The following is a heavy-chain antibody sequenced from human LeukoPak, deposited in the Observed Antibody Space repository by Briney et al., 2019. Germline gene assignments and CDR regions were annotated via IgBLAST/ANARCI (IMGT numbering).Heavy chain of an antibody. CDR1: GFTFSSYA. CDR3: ARERRPPIVVVTARGAFDI. V-gene: IGHV3-30*01. CDR2: ISYDGSNK. Sequence: GGSPRLSCAASGFTFSSYAMHWVRQAPGKGLEWVAVISYDGSNKYYADSVKGRFTISRDNSKNTLYLQMNSLRAEDTAVYYCARERRPPIVVVTARGAFDIWGQGTMVTVSS. J-gene: IGHJ3*02. D-gene: IGHD2-21*02.